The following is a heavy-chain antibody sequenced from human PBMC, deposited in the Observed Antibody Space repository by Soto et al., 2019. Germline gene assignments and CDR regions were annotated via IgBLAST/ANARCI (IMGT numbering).Heavy chain of an antibody. V-gene: IGHV1-69*13. Sequence: SVKVSCKASGGTFSSYSISWVRQAPGQGLEWMGGIIPIFGTANYAQKFQGRVTITADESTSTAYMELSSLRSEDTAVYYCARGGYYDSSGYYYYYYGMDCWGQGTTVTVSS. J-gene: IGHJ6*02. D-gene: IGHD3-22*01. CDR2: IIPIFGTA. CDR1: GGTFSSYS. CDR3: ARGGYYDSSGYYYYYYGMDC.